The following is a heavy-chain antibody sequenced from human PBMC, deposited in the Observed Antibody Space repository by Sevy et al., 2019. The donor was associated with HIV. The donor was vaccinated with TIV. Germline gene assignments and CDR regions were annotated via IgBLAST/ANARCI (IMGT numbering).Heavy chain of an antibody. CDR3: ARGGDFNDRSAKRDFDY. CDR1: GFTFSNYG. Sequence: GSLRLSCAASGFTFSNYGMHWGRQAPGQGLEWVAVIWKDGSNKYYADSVKGRFTISRDNSKNTLYLQMNSLRVEDTAVYFCARGGDFNDRSAKRDFDYWGQGTLVTVSS. D-gene: IGHD3-22*01. V-gene: IGHV3-33*01. CDR2: IWKDGSNK. J-gene: IGHJ4*02.